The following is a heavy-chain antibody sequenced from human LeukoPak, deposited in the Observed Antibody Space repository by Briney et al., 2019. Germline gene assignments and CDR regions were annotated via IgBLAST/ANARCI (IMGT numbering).Heavy chain of an antibody. CDR2: IYGAGTT. CDR3: AKILSDTNGWYHFDY. Sequence: GGSLRLSCAASGFTVSSNYMSWVRQAPGKGLEWVSIIYGAGTTNYADSVKGRFTISRDSPTNTLYLQMNSLRAGDTAVYFCAKILSDTNGWYHFDYWGQGALVTVSS. D-gene: IGHD6-19*01. V-gene: IGHV3-66*01. J-gene: IGHJ4*02. CDR1: GFTVSSNY.